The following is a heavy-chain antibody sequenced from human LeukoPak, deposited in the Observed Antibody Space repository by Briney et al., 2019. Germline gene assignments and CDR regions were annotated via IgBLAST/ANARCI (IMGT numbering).Heavy chain of an antibody. CDR2: IYHSGRT. V-gene: IGHV4-38-2*02. CDR3: ARVKDPGGYYYYYYMDV. Sequence: SETLSLTCTVSGYSISSGYYWGWIRQPPGKGLEWIGSIYHSGRTFYNPSLKSRVTISVDTSKNQFSLKLSSVTAADTAVYYCARVKDPGGYYYYYYMDVWGKGTTVTVSS. CDR1: GYSISSGYY. J-gene: IGHJ6*03. D-gene: IGHD3-16*01.